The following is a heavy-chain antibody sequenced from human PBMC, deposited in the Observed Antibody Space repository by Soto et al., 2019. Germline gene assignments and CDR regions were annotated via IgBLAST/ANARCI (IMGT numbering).Heavy chain of an antibody. D-gene: IGHD1-1*01. CDR3: ARGVLY. CDR1: GGCISSGGYF. CDR2: IFYSGTT. Sequence: TVSLTCTVCGGCISSGGYFWSWIRQPPGKGLEGIGNIFYSGTTYYNPSLKSRVTISVDTSKNQFSLKLSSVTAADTAVYFCARGVLYWGQGTLVTVSS. J-gene: IGHJ4*02. V-gene: IGHV4-31*03.